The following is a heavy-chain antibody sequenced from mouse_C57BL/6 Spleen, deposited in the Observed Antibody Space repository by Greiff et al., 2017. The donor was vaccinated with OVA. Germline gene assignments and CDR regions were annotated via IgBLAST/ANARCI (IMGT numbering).Heavy chain of an antibody. Sequence: VQLQQSGPGLVKPSQSLSLTCSVTGYSITSGYYWNWIRQFPGNKLEWMGYISYDGSNNYNPSLKNRISITRDTSKNQFFLKLNSVTTEDTATYYCASRDDYDDGDYWGQGTSGTVSS. D-gene: IGHD2-4*01. CDR2: ISYDGSN. CDR3: ASRDDYDDGDY. CDR1: GYSITSGYY. J-gene: IGHJ4*01. V-gene: IGHV3-6*01.